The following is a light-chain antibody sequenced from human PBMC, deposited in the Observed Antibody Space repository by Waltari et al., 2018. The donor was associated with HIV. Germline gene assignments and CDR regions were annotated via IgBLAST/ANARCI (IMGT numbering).Light chain of an antibody. CDR1: QSVSSSY. CDR3: QQYGSSPLT. CDR2: GAS. V-gene: IGKV3-20*01. J-gene: IGKJ4*01. Sequence: EIVLTHSPGTLSLSPGERATLSCRASQSVSSSYLAWYQQRPGQAPRLLMYGASSRATGIPDRFSGSGSGTDFTLTISRLEPEDFAVYYCQQYGSSPLTFGGGTKVEIK.